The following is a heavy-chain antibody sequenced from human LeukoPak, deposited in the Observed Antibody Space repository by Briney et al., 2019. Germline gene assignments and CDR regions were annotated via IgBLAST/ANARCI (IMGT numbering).Heavy chain of an antibody. CDR2: IYTSGST. J-gene: IGHJ6*03. CDR1: GGSISSGSYD. Sequence: SQTLSLTCTVSGGSISSGSYDWSWIRQPAGKGLEWIGRIYTSGSTNYNRSLKSRVTISVDTSKNPFSLKLSSVTAADTAVYYCATTATVTPQPYYYYYYMDVWGKGTTVTISS. V-gene: IGHV4-61*02. D-gene: IGHD4-17*01. CDR3: ATTATVTPQPYYYYYYMDV.